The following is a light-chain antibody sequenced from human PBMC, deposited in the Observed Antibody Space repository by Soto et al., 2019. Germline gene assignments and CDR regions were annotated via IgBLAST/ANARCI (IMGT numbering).Light chain of an antibody. J-gene: IGKJ1*01. CDR1: QSISSY. CDR3: QQYGSSGT. V-gene: IGKV1-39*01. CDR2: AAS. Sequence: DIQMTQSPSSLSASVGDRVTITCRASQSISSYLNWYQQKPGKAPKLLISAASSLQSGVPSRFSGSGSGTAFTLTISRLEPEDFAVYYCQQYGSSGTFGQGTKVDIK.